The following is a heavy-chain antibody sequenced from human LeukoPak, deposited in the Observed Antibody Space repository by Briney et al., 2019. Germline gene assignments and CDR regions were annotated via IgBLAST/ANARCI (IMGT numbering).Heavy chain of an antibody. Sequence: GGSLRLSCAASGFTFSSYAMSWVRQAPGKGLEWVSAISGSGGSTYYADSVKGRFTIPRDNAKNSLYLQMNSLRAEDTAVYYCARGGYDYVWGSYRCPNYFDYWGQGTLVTVSS. CDR2: ISGSGGST. J-gene: IGHJ4*02. CDR3: ARGGYDYVWGSYRCPNYFDY. D-gene: IGHD3-16*02. V-gene: IGHV3-23*01. CDR1: GFTFSSYA.